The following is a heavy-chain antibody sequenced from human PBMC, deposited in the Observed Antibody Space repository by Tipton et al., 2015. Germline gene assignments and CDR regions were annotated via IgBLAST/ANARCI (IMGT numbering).Heavy chain of an antibody. D-gene: IGHD3-9*01. J-gene: IGHJ4*02. CDR2: LSYSGKT. CDR3: ACQDYDSLTRDYQTVDY. V-gene: IGHV4-39*01. Sequence: WVRQPPGKGLEWIGSLSYSGKTDYNPPLRSRVTISVDTSKNQFSLRLTSVTAADTAVYYCACQDYDSLTRDYQTVDYWGQGTLVTVSS.